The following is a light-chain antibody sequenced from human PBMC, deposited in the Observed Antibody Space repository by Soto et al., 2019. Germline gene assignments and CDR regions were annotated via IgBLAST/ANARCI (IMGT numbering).Light chain of an antibody. CDR2: DAS. J-gene: IGKJ5*01. V-gene: IGKV1-33*01. Sequence: DIQMTQSPSSLSASVGARVTITCQASLDIIALLNWYQEKPGQTPKLLIFDASNLEVGVPSRFSGGGSGTHFTLTITSLQPEDVATYYCQQYENLPITFGQGTRLEIK. CDR1: LDIIAL. CDR3: QQYENLPIT.